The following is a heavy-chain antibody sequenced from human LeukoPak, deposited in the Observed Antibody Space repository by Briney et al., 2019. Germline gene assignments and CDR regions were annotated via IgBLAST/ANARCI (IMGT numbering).Heavy chain of an antibody. CDR1: GGSISSYY. CDR3: TGVVPSFYYMDV. D-gene: IGHD2-15*01. Sequence: SETLSLTCTVSGGSISSYYWSWIRQPPGQGLEWIGYIYTSGSTNYNPSLKSRVTISVDTSKNQFSLKLSSVTAADTAVYYCTGVVPSFYYMDVWRKGTTVGVCS. CDR2: IYTSGST. J-gene: IGHJ6*03. V-gene: IGHV4-4*09.